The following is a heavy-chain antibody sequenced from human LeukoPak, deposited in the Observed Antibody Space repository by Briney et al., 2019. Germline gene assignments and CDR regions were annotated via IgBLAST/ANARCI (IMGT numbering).Heavy chain of an antibody. CDR2: ISSSGNSV. CDR1: GFVFSDHY. Sequence: GGSLRLSCAGSGFVFSDHYMNWIRQVPGKGLEWVSSISSSGNSVYYADSVRGRFSISRDNANNSMFLQMNSLRAEDTALYYCASRPGYSYALDQWGQGTLVTVSS. V-gene: IGHV3-11*01. D-gene: IGHD5-18*01. J-gene: IGHJ4*02. CDR3: ASRPGYSYALDQ.